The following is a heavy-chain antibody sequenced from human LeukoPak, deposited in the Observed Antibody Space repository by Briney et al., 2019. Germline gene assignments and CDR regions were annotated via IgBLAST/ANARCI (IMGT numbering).Heavy chain of an antibody. J-gene: IGHJ5*02. CDR3: ARDIVVVVAARDYNWFDP. CDR2: INPNSGGT. V-gene: IGHV1-2*02. Sequence: GASVKVSCKASGYTFTGYYMHWVRQAPGQGLEWMGWINPNSGGTNYAQKFQGRVTMTRDTSISTAYMELSRLRSDDTAVYYCARDIVVVVAARDYNWFDPWGQGTLVNVSS. CDR1: GYTFTGYY. D-gene: IGHD2-15*01.